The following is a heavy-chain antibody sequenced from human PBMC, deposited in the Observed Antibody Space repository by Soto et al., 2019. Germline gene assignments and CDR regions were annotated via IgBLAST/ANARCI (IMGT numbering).Heavy chain of an antibody. Sequence: GGSLRLSCAASGFTFTRFRMNWVRQAPGKGLEWVSSISSTTNYIYYGDSMKGRFTISRDNAKNSLYLEMNSLRAEDTAVYYCARESEDLTSNFDYWGQGTLVTVSS. V-gene: IGHV3-21*06. J-gene: IGHJ4*02. CDR2: ISSTTNYI. CDR3: ARESEDLTSNFDY. CDR1: GFTFTRFR.